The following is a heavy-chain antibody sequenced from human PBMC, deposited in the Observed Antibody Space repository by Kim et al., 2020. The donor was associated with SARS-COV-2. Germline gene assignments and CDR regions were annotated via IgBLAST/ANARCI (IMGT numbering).Heavy chain of an antibody. D-gene: IGHD2-15*01. Sequence: ASVKVSCKASGYTFTSYAMNWVRQAPGQGLEWMGWINTNTGNPTYAQGFTGRFVFSLDTSVSTAYLQISSLKAEDTAVYYCARDMGFLGYCSGGSCYQVGWVDPWGQGTLVTVSS. CDR3: ARDMGFLGYCSGGSCYQVGWVDP. V-gene: IGHV7-4-1*02. J-gene: IGHJ5*02. CDR1: GYTFTSYA. CDR2: INTNTGNP.